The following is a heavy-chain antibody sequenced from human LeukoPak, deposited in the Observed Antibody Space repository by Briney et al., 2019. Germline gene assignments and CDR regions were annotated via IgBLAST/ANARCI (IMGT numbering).Heavy chain of an antibody. CDR2: IYSGGST. Sequence: GSLRLSCAASGFTVSSNYMSWVRQAPGKGLEWVSVIYSGGSTYYADSVKGRFTISRDNSKNTLYLQMNSLRAEDTAVYYCARGGYYDSSASYYFDYWGQGTLVTVSS. D-gene: IGHD3-22*01. V-gene: IGHV3-53*01. CDR1: GFTVSSNY. J-gene: IGHJ4*02. CDR3: ARGGYYDSSASYYFDY.